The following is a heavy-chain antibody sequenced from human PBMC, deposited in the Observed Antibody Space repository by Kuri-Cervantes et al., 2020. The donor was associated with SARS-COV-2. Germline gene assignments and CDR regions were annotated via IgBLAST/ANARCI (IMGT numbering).Heavy chain of an antibody. CDR1: GFTFSTYA. J-gene: IGHJ4*02. V-gene: IGHV3-30-3*01. CDR3: ARGLGGSYYFGFDY. Sequence: GESLKISCAASGFTFSTYAMHRVRQAPGKGLEWVAVVSYDGINKYYADSVKGRFTISRDNSKNTLYLQMNSLRAEDTAVYYCARGLGGSYYFGFDYWGQGTLVTVSS. CDR2: VSYDGINK. D-gene: IGHD1-26*01.